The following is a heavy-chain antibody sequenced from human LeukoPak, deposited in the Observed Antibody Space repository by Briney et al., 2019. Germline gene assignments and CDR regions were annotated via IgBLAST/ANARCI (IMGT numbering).Heavy chain of an antibody. CDR3: TTDARGYSYGYPRDYYGMDV. J-gene: IGHJ6*02. Sequence: GGSLRLSCAASGFTFSNAWMSWVRQAPGEGLEWVGRIKSKSDGGTTDYAEPVKGRFTISRDDSKSTLYLQMNSLKTEDTAVYYCTTDARGYSYGYPRDYYGMDVWGQGTTVTVSS. CDR1: GFTFSNAW. V-gene: IGHV3-15*01. D-gene: IGHD5-18*01. CDR2: IKSKSDGGTT.